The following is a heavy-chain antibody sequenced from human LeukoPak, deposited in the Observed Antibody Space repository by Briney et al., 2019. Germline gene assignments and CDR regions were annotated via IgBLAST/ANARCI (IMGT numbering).Heavy chain of an antibody. J-gene: IGHJ3*02. D-gene: IGHD2/OR15-2a*01. Sequence: SETLSLTCTVSGGSTSSSSYYWGWIRQPPGKGLEWIGSIYYSGSTYYNPSLKSRVTISVDTSKNQFSLKLSSVTAADTAVYYCARGSPGDLSIDAQPITAFDIWGQGTMVAVSS. CDR3: ARGSPGDLSIDAQPITAFDI. CDR2: IYYSGST. CDR1: GGSTSSSSYY. V-gene: IGHV4-39*07.